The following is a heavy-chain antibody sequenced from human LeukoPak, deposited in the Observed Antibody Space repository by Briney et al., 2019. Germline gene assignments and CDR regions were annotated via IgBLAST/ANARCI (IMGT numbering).Heavy chain of an antibody. Sequence: PSETLSLTCTVSGGSISNYFWSWIRQPAGKGLEWIGRIYTSGSTNYNPSLKSRVTMSVDTSKNQFSLKLSSVTAADTAVYYCAREGHCSSTSCYGTNFSLDYWGQGTLVTVSS. CDR3: AREGHCSSTSCYGTNFSLDY. CDR1: GGSISNYF. D-gene: IGHD2-2*01. CDR2: IYTSGST. V-gene: IGHV4-4*07. J-gene: IGHJ4*02.